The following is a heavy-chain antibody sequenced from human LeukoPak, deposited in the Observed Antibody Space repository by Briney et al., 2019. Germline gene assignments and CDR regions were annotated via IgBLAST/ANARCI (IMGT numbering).Heavy chain of an antibody. V-gene: IGHV4-4*07. Sequence: SETLSLTSDVSGGSIRSYYWGWVRQPAGKGLEWIGRIYTTGTTNFNPSLKSRLTMSVDTSKNQFSLNLTSVTAADTAVYFCARQGYTAAYYFLDFWSPGTLVTVSP. D-gene: IGHD2/OR15-2a*01. CDR1: GGSIRSYY. CDR3: ARQGYTAAYYFLDF. CDR2: IYTTGTT. J-gene: IGHJ4*02.